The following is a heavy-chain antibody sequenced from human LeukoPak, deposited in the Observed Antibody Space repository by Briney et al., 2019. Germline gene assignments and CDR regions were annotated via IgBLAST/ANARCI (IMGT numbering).Heavy chain of an antibody. CDR3: ARGGPAPPEDY. Sequence: ASVTVSCKASGYTFTSYGISWVRQAPGQGREWMGWISAYNGNTDYAQKLQGRVTMTTDTSTSTAYMELRSLRPDDTAVYYCARGGPAPPEDYWGQGTLVTVSS. CDR1: GYTFTSYG. CDR2: ISAYNGNT. J-gene: IGHJ4*02. D-gene: IGHD2-2*01. V-gene: IGHV1-18*01.